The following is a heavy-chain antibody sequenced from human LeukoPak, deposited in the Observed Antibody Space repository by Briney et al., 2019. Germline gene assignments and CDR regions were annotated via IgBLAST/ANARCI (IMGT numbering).Heavy chain of an antibody. CDR1: GFTLSSYA. J-gene: IGHJ4*02. V-gene: IGHV3-48*03. Sequence: GGSLRLSCVVSGFTLSSYAMSWVRQAPGKGLEWVSYISSSGSTTYYADSVKGRFTISRDNAKNSLYPQINSLRAEDTAVYYCATSGYYFDYWGQGTLVTVSS. CDR2: ISSSGSTT. D-gene: IGHD3-22*01. CDR3: ATSGYYFDY.